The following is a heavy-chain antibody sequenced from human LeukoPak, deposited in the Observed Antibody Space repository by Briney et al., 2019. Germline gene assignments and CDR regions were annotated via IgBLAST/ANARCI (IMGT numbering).Heavy chain of an antibody. CDR2: ISSSSNTI. V-gene: IGHV3-48*02. CDR1: GFTFSSYS. Sequence: GGSLRLSCAASGFTFSSYSMNWVRQAPGKGLEWVSYISSSSNTIYYADSVKGRFTISRDNAKNSLYLQMNSLRDEDTALYYCVTDTSMGGLFDYWGQGTLVTVSP. J-gene: IGHJ4*02. D-gene: IGHD5-18*01. CDR3: VTDTSMGGLFDY.